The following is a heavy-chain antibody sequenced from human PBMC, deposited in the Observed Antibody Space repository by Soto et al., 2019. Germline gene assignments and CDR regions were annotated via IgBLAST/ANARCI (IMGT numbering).Heavy chain of an antibody. CDR3: ATVIYDSSGYYRTNWFDP. Sequence: ASVKVSCKVSGYTITELSMHWVRQAPGKGLEWMGGFDPEDGETIYAQKFQGRVTMTEDTSTDTAYMELSSLRSEDTAVYYCATVIYDSSGYYRTNWFDPWGQGTLVTVS. CDR2: FDPEDGET. D-gene: IGHD3-22*01. V-gene: IGHV1-24*01. J-gene: IGHJ5*02. CDR1: GYTITELS.